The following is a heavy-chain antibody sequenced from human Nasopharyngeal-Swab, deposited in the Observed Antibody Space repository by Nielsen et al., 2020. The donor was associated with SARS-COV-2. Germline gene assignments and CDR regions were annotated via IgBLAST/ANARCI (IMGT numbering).Heavy chain of an antibody. Sequence: GGSLRLSCAASGFTFSSYAMSWVRQAPGKGLEWVSAISGSGGSTYYADSVKGRFTISRDNSKNTLYLQMNSLRAEDTAVYYCAKDESGYTGTYGALDIWGQGTMVTVSS. CDR2: ISGSGGST. V-gene: IGHV3-23*01. CDR1: GFTFSSYA. J-gene: IGHJ3*02. D-gene: IGHD1-26*01. CDR3: AKDESGYTGTYGALDI.